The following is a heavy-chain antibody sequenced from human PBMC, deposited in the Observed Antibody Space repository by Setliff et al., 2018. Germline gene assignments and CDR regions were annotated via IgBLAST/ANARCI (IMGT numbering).Heavy chain of an antibody. J-gene: IGHJ5*01. CDR3: ARARYCSGGRCYWTWLDS. CDR1: EFSLSDFH. V-gene: IGHV3-73*01. D-gene: IGHD2-15*01. Sequence: GGSLRLSCAASEFSLSDFHMHWVRQAPGKGLEWVGRVRRKTNSYATAYSASLKGRFTISRDDSKNTAYLQMNSLQSEDTAVYYCARARYCSGGRCYWTWLDSRAQGTLVTVSS. CDR2: VRRKTNSYAT.